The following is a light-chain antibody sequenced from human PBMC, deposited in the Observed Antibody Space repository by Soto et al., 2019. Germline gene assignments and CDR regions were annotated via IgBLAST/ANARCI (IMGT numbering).Light chain of an antibody. V-gene: IGLV2-8*01. J-gene: IGLJ1*01. CDR3: YSCAGNNRA. Sequence: QSALTQPPSASGSPGQSVTISCTGTSSDIGGYNYVSWYQHHPGKAPKLMIYEVTKRPSGVPDRFSGSKSGNTASLTVSGLLDEDDDDYYCYSCAGNNRAFGTGTKLTVL. CDR2: EVT. CDR1: SSDIGGYNY.